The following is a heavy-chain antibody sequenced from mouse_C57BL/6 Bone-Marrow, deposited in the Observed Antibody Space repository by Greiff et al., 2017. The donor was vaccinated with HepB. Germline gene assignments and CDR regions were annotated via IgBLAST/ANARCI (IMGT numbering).Heavy chain of an antibody. Sequence: DVQLVESGGGLVKPGGSLKLSCAASGFTFSDYGMHWVRQAPEKGLEWVAYISSGSSTIYYADTVKGRFTISRDNAKNTLFLQMTCLRSEDTAMYYCARGMDYGSSLGVYLDYWGQGTTLTVSS. J-gene: IGHJ2*01. CDR2: ISSGSSTI. CDR1: GFTFSDYG. D-gene: IGHD1-1*01. CDR3: ARGMDYGSSLGVYLDY. V-gene: IGHV5-17*01.